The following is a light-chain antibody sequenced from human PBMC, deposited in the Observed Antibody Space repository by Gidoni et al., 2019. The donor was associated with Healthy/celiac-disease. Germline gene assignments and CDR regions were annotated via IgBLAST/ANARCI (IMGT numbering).Light chain of an antibody. Sequence: ELVLTQSPGTLSLSPGERATLSCRASQSVSRSYLAWYQQKPGQSPRLLIYRASSRATGIPDRFSGSGSGTDFTLTISRLAPEDFAVYYCQQYGSSPATFGQGTKLEIK. J-gene: IGKJ2*01. CDR2: RAS. CDR1: QSVSRSY. V-gene: IGKV3-20*01. CDR3: QQYGSSPAT.